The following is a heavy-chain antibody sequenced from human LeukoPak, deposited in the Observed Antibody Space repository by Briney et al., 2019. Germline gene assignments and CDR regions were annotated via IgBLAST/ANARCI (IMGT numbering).Heavy chain of an antibody. CDR2: INPNSGGT. V-gene: IGHV1-2*06. CDR3: ASEAAYGSGSYWPLEDY. Sequence: ASVKVSCKASGYTFTGYYMHWVRQAPGQGLEWMGRINPNSGGTNYAQKFQGRVTMTRDTSISTAYMELSRLRSDDTAVDYCASEAAYGSGSYWPLEDYWGQGTLVTVSS. J-gene: IGHJ4*02. D-gene: IGHD3-10*01. CDR1: GYTFTGYY.